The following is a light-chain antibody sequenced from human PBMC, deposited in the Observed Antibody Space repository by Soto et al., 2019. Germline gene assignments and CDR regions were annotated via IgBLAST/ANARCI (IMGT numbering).Light chain of an antibody. CDR1: SSDVGGYNY. J-gene: IGLJ1*01. CDR2: DVS. CDR3: CSYAGSYSYV. V-gene: IGLV2-11*01. Sequence: QSALTQPHSVSGSPGQSVTISCTGTSSDVGGYNYVSWYQEQPGKAPKLMIYDVSKRPSGVPDRFSGSKSGNTASLTISGLQAEDEADYYCCSYAGSYSYVFGTGTKVTVL.